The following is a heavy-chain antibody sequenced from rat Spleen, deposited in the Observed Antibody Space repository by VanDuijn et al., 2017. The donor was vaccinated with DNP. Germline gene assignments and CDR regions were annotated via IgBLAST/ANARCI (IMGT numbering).Heavy chain of an antibody. J-gene: IGHJ2*01. CDR1: GYTFTTYY. CDR3: ARGDYWYKEYYFDY. V-gene: IGHV1-43*01. Sequence: QVQLQQSGAELAKPGSSVMISCRASGYTFTTYYISWIKQTTGQGLEYIGYINTGSGSANYNEKFKGKATLTIDKSSSTAFMQLSSLTPDDSAVFYCARGDYWYKEYYFDYWGQGVMVTVSP. D-gene: IGHD1-5*01. CDR2: INTGSGSA.